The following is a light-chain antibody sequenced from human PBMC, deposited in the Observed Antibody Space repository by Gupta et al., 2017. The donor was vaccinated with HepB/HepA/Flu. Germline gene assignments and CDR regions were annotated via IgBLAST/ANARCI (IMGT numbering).Light chain of an antibody. CDR2: GAS. Sequence: IVLTQSPGNLSLSPGERATLSCRASQSVSSSYLAWYQQKPGQAPRLLIYGASSRATGIPDRFSGSGSGTDFTLTISRLEPEDFAVYYCQQYGSSPFTFGPGTKVDIK. J-gene: IGKJ3*01. CDR3: QQYGSSPFT. CDR1: QSVSSSY. V-gene: IGKV3-20*01.